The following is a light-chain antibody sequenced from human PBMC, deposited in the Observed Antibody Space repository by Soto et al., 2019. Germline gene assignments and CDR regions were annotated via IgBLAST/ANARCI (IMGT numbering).Light chain of an antibody. CDR2: GAS. V-gene: IGKV3-15*01. Sequence: EIVMTQSPATLSVSPGERATLSCRASQSVSSNLAWYQQKPGQAPRLLIYGASTRATGIPARFSGSGSGTEFTLTISSLQSEEFAVYYCQQYNIWSPAFGQGTKVEIK. CDR3: QQYNIWSPA. J-gene: IGKJ1*01. CDR1: QSVSSN.